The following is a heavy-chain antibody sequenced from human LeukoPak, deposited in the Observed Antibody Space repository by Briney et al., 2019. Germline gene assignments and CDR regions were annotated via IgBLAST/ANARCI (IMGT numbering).Heavy chain of an antibody. CDR2: ISGGSDIT. V-gene: IGHV3-23*01. J-gene: IGHJ4*02. CDR1: GFDFSRYA. D-gene: IGHD3-22*01. CDR3: AKKQSSGGKRLCY. Sequence: GGSLRLSCAASGFDFSRYAMSWVRQVPGKGLDWVSAISGGSDITHYADSVKGRFTHSRDTSKNTLYLEMNSLSTEDTAMYYCAKKQSSGGKRLCYWGRGTLVTVSS.